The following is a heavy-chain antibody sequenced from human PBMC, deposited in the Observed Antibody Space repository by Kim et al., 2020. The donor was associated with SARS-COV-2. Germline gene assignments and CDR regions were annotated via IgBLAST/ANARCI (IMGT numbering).Heavy chain of an antibody. CDR2: NSDGMST. V-gene: IGHV3-74*01. Sequence: NSDGMSTNYEESVEGRFTISRDNAENTLYLQINSLRVEDTAAYYCAREGRESLKFGESPTWFDPWGQGTLVTVSS. J-gene: IGHJ5*02. D-gene: IGHD3-10*01. CDR3: AREGRESLKFGESPTWFDP.